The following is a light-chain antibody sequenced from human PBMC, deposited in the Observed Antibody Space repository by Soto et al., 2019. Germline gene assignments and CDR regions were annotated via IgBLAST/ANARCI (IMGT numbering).Light chain of an antibody. CDR3: TSYAGTNNYVV. CDR2: EVI. J-gene: IGLJ2*01. CDR1: SSDVGGYNF. V-gene: IGLV2-8*01. Sequence: QSALTQPPSASGSPGQSVTISCTGTSSDVGGYNFVSWYQQHPGKAPKLIIYEVIKRPSGVPDRFSGSKSGNTASLTVSGLQAEDEAEYYCTSYAGTNNYVVFGGGTKLTVL.